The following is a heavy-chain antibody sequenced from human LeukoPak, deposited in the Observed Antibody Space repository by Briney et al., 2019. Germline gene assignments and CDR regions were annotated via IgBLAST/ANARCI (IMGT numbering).Heavy chain of an antibody. Sequence: ASVKVSCKVSGYTLTELSTHWVRQAPGKGLEWMGGFDPEDGETIYAQKFQGRVTMTEDTSTDTAYMELSSLRSEDTAVYYCATSESGYSGSCLDYWGQGTLVTVSS. J-gene: IGHJ4*02. CDR1: GYTLTELS. CDR3: ATSESGYSGSCLDY. D-gene: IGHD1-26*01. V-gene: IGHV1-24*01. CDR2: FDPEDGET.